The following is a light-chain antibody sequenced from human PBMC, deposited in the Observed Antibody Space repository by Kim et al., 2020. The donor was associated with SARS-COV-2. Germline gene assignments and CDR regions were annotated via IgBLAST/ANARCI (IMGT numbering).Light chain of an antibody. Sequence: IQLTQSPSSLAASVGDRVTITCRASQGISSFLAWYQQKPGKAPKLLIYGASALQSGVPSRFSGSGSGTDFTLTINSLQPEDFATYYCQQVNSYPLTFGGGTKVEIK. CDR1: QGISSF. CDR2: GAS. V-gene: IGKV1-9*01. J-gene: IGKJ4*01. CDR3: QQVNSYPLT.